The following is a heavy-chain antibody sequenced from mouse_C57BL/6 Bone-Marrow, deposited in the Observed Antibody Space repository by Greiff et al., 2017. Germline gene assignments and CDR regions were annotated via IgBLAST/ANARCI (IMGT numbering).Heavy chain of an antibody. V-gene: IGHV1-22*01. CDR2: INPNNGGT. CDR1: GYTFTDYN. CDR3: AGLYYSNEGAMDY. Sequence: EVQLQQSGPELVKPGASVKMSCKASGYTFTDYNMHWVKQSHGKSLEWIGYINPNNGGTSYNQKFKGKATLTVNKSSSTAYMELRSLTSEDSAVYYWAGLYYSNEGAMDYWGQGTSVTVSS. J-gene: IGHJ4*01. D-gene: IGHD2-5*01.